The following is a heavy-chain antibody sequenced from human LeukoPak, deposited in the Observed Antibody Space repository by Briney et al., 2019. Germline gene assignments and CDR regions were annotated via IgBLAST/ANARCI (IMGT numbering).Heavy chain of an antibody. J-gene: IGHJ3*02. Sequence: GESLKISCKGSGYTFTTYWIAWVRQMPGKGLEWMGIIYPGDSDTRYSPSFQGQVTISADKSISTASLQWSRLKASDTAMYYCARQGYSSNWYDAFDIWGQGTMVTVSS. CDR3: ARQGYSSNWYDAFDI. CDR1: GYTFTTYW. CDR2: IYPGDSDT. V-gene: IGHV5-51*01. D-gene: IGHD6-13*01.